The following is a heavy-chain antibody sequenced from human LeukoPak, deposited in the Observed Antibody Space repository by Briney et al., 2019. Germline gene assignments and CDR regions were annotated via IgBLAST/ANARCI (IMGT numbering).Heavy chain of an antibody. CDR1: GGSISSSNYY. CDR3: ARQISDYYYYYMDV. J-gene: IGHJ6*03. Sequence: KASETLSLTCTVSGGSISSSNYYWGWIRQPPWKGLEWIVTIYYSGTTYYNPSLESRVTIFEDTSKNQFSLMLTSVTAADTAVYYCARQISDYYYYYMDVWGKGTAVTVSS. CDR2: IYYSGTT. D-gene: IGHD2-15*01. V-gene: IGHV4-39*01.